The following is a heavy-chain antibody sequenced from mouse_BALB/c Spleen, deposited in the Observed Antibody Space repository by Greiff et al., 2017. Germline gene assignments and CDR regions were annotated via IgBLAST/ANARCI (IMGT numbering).Heavy chain of an antibody. Sequence: VKLMESGPGLVAPSQSLSITCTVSGFSLSRYSVHWVRQPPGKGLEWLGMIWGGGSTDYNSALKSRLSISKDNSKSQVFLKMNSLQTDDTAMYYCARNLEYGHGGNYFDYWGQGTTLTVSS. J-gene: IGHJ2*01. D-gene: IGHD1-1*02. V-gene: IGHV2-6-4*01. CDR3: ARNLEYGHGGNYFDY. CDR1: GFSLSRYS. CDR2: IWGGGST.